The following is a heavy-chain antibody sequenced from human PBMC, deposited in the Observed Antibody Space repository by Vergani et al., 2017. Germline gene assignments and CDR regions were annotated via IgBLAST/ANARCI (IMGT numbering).Heavy chain of an antibody. CDR1: GGSFSSGGYY. CDR2: IYYSGTT. D-gene: IGHD3-10*01. Sequence: QLQLQESGSGLVKPSQTLSLTCAVYGGSFSSGGYYWSWIRQHPGKGLEWIGYIYYSGTTYYNPSLKSRVTISVDTSKNQFSLKLSSVTAADTAVYYCARGYSGLGGYFYYYMDVWGKGTTVTVSS. J-gene: IGHJ6*03. V-gene: IGHV4-31*11. CDR3: ARGYSGLGGYFYYYMDV.